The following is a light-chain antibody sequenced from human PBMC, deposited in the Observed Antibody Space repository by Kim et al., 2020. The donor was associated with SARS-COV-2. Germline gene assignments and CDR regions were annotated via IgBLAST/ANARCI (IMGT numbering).Light chain of an antibody. J-gene: IGKJ2*01. V-gene: IGKV3-11*01. Sequence: EIVLTQSPATLSLSPGERATLSCRASQSVSSYLAWYQQKPGQAPRLLIYDASNRATGIPARFSGSGSGTDFTLTISSLEPEDFAVYYCQQRSNLTFGQGTKLEI. CDR1: QSVSSY. CDR2: DAS. CDR3: QQRSNLT.